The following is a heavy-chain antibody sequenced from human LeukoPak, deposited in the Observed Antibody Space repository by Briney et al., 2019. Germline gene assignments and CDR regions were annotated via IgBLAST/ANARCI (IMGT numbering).Heavy chain of an antibody. CDR2: ISYDGSNK. V-gene: IGHV3-30*18. Sequence: GGSLRLSCAASGFTFSSYGMHWVRQAPGKGLEWVAVISYDGSNKYYADSVKGRFTISRDNSKNTLYLQMNSLRAEDTAVYYCAKDLWYDSSGYYPGMDAFDIWGQGTMVTVSS. D-gene: IGHD3-22*01. CDR1: GFTFSSYG. CDR3: AKDLWYDSSGYYPGMDAFDI. J-gene: IGHJ3*02.